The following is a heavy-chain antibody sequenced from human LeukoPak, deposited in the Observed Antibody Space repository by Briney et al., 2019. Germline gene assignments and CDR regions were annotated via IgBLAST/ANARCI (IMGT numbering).Heavy chain of an antibody. CDR3: AKSGGYGLIDY. D-gene: IGHD1-26*01. CDR1: GGSISSYY. J-gene: IGHJ4*02. CDR2: IYSSGST. V-gene: IGHV4-59*04. Sequence: SETLSLTCTVSGGSISSYYWSWIRQPPGKGLEWIGYIYSSGSTYYNASLQSRVTISIDTSNNHFSLRLNSVTAADTAMYYCAKSGGYGLIDYWGQGTRVTVSS.